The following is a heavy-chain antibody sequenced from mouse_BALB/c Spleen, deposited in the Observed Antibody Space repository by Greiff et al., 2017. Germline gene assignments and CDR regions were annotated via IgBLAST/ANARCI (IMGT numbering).Heavy chain of an antibody. V-gene: IGHV5-17*02. CDR3: ARLGPFYYAMDY. CDR1: GFTFSSFG. Sequence: DVMLVESGGGLVQPGGSRKLSCAASGFTFSSFGMHWVRQAPEKGLEWVAYISSGSSTIYYADTVKGRFTISRDNPKNTLFLQMTSLRSEDTAMYYCARLGPFYYAMDYWGQGTSVTVSS. CDR2: ISSGSSTI. J-gene: IGHJ4*01.